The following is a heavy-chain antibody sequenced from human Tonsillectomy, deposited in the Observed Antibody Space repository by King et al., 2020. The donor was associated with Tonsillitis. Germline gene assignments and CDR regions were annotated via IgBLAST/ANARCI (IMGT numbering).Heavy chain of an antibody. CDR2: INPSGGST. CDR3: ATGAYYYGSGRYYGGIDV. J-gene: IGHJ6*02. CDR1: GYTFTSYY. Sequence: QLVQSGAEVKKPGASVKVSCKASGYTFTSYYMHWVRQAPGQGLEWMGIINPSGGSTSYAQKFQGRVTMTRDTSTSTVYMELSSLRSEDTAVYYCATGAYYYGSGRYYGGIDVWGQGTTVTVSS. V-gene: IGHV1-46*01. D-gene: IGHD3-10*01.